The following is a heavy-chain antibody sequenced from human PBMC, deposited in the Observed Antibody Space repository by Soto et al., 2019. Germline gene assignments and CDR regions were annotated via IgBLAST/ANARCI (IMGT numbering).Heavy chain of an antibody. CDR2: ISRTSNVI. CDR1: GCTFSSES. Sequence: PGGWRRLSCAASGCTFSSESMIWLRQAPGKGLEWVSFISRTSNVIYYVDSVKGRFTTSRDNGKNLLFLQMNDLRGEDTAVYYCARGPYSSGDNGYYYFDSWGKGTLVTVSS. J-gene: IGHJ4*02. V-gene: IGHV3-48*01. CDR3: ARGPYSSGDNGYYYFDS. D-gene: IGHD3-3*01.